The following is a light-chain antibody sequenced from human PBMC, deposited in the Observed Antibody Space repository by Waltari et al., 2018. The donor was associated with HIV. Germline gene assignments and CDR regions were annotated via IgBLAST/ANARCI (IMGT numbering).Light chain of an antibody. CDR3: QQRSNWRRSGLT. CDR2: DAS. CDR1: QSVSDY. Sequence: EVVLTQSPATLSLSPGERATLSYRARQSVSDYLAWYQQKPGQAPRLLIYDASNRATGIPARFSGSGSGTDFTLTISSLEPEDFAVYYCQQRSNWRRSGLTFGGGTKVEIK. J-gene: IGKJ4*01. V-gene: IGKV3-11*01.